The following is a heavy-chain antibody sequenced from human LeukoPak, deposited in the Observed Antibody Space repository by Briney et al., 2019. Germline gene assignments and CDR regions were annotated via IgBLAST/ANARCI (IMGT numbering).Heavy chain of an antibody. CDR1: GDSINNNNYY. D-gene: IGHD6-6*01. Sequence: SETLSLTCTVSGDSINNNNYYWGWIRQPPGKGLEWIGNIYYNGRTYYSPSLKSRGTISVDTSNNQFSLKLSSVTAADTAVYYCAREVSLAQEGDAFDIWGQGTMVTVSS. CDR2: IYYNGRT. J-gene: IGHJ3*02. CDR3: AREVSLAQEGDAFDI. V-gene: IGHV4-39*02.